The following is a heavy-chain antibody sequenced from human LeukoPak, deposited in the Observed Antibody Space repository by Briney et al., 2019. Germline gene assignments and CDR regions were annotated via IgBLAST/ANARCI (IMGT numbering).Heavy chain of an antibody. V-gene: IGHV1-2*02. Sequence: ASVKVSCKASGYTFTGYYMHWVRQAPGQGLEWMGWINPNSGGTNYAQKFQGRVTMTRDTSISTAYMELSRLRSDDTAVYYCAKIGRMIVVAGESGNYWGQGTLVTVSS. CDR3: AKIGRMIVVAGESGNY. CDR2: INPNSGGT. D-gene: IGHD3-22*01. CDR1: GYTFTGYY. J-gene: IGHJ4*02.